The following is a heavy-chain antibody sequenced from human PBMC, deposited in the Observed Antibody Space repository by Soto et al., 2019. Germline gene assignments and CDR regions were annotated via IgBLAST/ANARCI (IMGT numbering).Heavy chain of an antibody. D-gene: IGHD6-6*01. CDR3: ARHFHESKDSSSGFDY. Sequence: GESLKISCKGSGYSFTSYWIGWVRQMPGKGLEWMGIIYPGDSDTRYSPSFQGQVTISADKSISTAYLQWSSLKASDTAMYYCARHFHESKDSSSGFDYWGQGTLVTVSS. J-gene: IGHJ4*02. CDR2: IYPGDSDT. V-gene: IGHV5-51*01. CDR1: GYSFTSYW.